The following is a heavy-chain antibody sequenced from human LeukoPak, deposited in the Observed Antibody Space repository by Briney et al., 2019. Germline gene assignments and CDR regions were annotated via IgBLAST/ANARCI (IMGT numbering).Heavy chain of an antibody. D-gene: IGHD1-26*01. J-gene: IGHJ5*02. CDR3: ARAWGATGFDP. Sequence: GGAVRLSCAASGFTFSSFSMIWVRHAPGKALVGVSYINSGSSTIHYADSVKGRFTISRDTAENSLYLQMTSLSAEDTAVYYCARAWGATGFDPWGQGTLVTVSS. CDR2: INSGSSTI. CDR1: GFTFSSFS. V-gene: IGHV3-48*04.